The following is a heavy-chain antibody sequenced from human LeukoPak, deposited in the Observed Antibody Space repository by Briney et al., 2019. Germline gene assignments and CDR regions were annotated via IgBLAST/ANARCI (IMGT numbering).Heavy chain of an antibody. J-gene: IGHJ5*02. CDR2: IIPIFGTA. V-gene: IGHV1-69*13. Sequence: ASVKVSCKASGGTFSSYAISWVRQAPGQGLGWMGGIIPIFGTANYAQKFQGRVTITADESTSTAYMELSSLRSEDTAVYYCARDVREYSSSRPWFDPWGQGTPVTVSS. CDR3: ARDVREYSSSRPWFDP. CDR1: GGTFSSYA. D-gene: IGHD6-6*01.